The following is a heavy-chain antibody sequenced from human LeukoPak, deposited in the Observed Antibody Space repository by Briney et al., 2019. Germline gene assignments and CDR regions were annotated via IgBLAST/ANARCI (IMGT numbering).Heavy chain of an antibody. CDR3: ARVARGLFLDYGDLSEWYFDL. Sequence: SETLSLTCTASGGSISSGSYYWSWIRQPAGKGLEWIGRIYTSGGTNYNPSLKSRVTISVDTAKNQFSLKLSSVTAADTAVYYWARVARGLFLDYGDLSEWYFDLWGRGTLVTVSS. J-gene: IGHJ2*01. CDR2: IYTSGGT. V-gene: IGHV4-61*02. D-gene: IGHD4-17*01. CDR1: GGSISSGSYY.